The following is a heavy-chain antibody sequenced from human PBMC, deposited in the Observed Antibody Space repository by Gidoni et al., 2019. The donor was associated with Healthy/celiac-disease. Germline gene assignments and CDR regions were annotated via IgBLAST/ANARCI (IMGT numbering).Heavy chain of an antibody. CDR3: ARAVNYYDSSGYWIEYFDY. CDR2: INPSGGST. CDR1: GYTFTSYY. D-gene: IGHD3-22*01. V-gene: IGHV1-46*01. J-gene: IGHJ4*02. Sequence: QVQLVQSGAEVKKPGASVKVSCKASGYTFTSYYMHWVRQAPGQGLEWMGIINPSGGSTSYAQKFQGRVTMTRDTSTSTVYMELSSLRSEDTAVYYCARAVNYYDSSGYWIEYFDYWGQGTLVTVSS.